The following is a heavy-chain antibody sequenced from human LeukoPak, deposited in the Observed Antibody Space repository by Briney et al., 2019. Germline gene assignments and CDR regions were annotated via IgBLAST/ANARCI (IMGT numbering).Heavy chain of an antibody. CDR2: IYYSGST. J-gene: IGHJ4*02. V-gene: IGHV4-59*08. D-gene: IGHD4-17*01. Sequence: SETLSLTCTVSGGSISSYYWSWIRQPPGKGLEWIGYIYYSGSTNYNPSLKSRVTISVDTSKNQFSLKLSSVTAADTAVYYCARTTVTTYFDYWGQGTLVTVSS. CDR3: ARTTVTTYFDY. CDR1: GGSISSYY.